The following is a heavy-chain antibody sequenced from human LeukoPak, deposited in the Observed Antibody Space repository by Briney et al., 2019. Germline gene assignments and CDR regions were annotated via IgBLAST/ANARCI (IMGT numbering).Heavy chain of an antibody. CDR2: IYYSGST. J-gene: IGHJ4*02. CDR3: ASSYGGNSGAYFDY. V-gene: IGHV4-59*08. D-gene: IGHD4-23*01. Sequence: SETLSLTCTVSGGSISSYYWSWIRQPPGKGLEWIGYIYYSGSTNYNPSLKSRVTISVDTSKNQFSLKLSSVTAADTAVYYCASSYGGNSGAYFDYWGQGTLVTVSS. CDR1: GGSISSYY.